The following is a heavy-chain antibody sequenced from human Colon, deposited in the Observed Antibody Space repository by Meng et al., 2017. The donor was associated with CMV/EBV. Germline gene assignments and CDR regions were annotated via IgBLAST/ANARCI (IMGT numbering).Heavy chain of an antibody. D-gene: IGHD4-23*01. CDR1: GITVISYY. CDR2: IYGGVRA. V-gene: IGHV3-66*02. Sequence: GESLKISCAASGITVISYYMSWVRQAPGRGLEWVSVIYGGVRAYYADSVKGRFTISRDNSKNTVYLEMNSLTAEDTAVYYCARLRWLDYWGQGTLVTVSS. J-gene: IGHJ4*02. CDR3: ARLRWLDY.